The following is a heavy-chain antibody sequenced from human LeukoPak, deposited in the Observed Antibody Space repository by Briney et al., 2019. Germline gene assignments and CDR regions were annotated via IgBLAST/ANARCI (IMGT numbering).Heavy chain of an antibody. V-gene: IGHV4-39*01. J-gene: IGHJ5*01. CDR3: ARQVAVVEPTDPNWFDS. Sequence: PSVTLSLTCNVSGDSIGRSTYYWGWVRQTPEKGLEWIGSIFYNGRTYYTPSLQSRVIMSLDTSKNQFSLRLTSVTAADTAVYYCARQVAVVEPTDPNWFDSWGQGTLVTVSS. CDR1: GDSIGRSTYY. CDR2: IFYNGRT. D-gene: IGHD2-21*01.